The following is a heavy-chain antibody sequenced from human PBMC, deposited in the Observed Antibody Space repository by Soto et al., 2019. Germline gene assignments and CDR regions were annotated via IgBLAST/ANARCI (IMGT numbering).Heavy chain of an antibody. CDR3: ARSPVDTAMINWFDP. CDR2: IYYSGST. V-gene: IGHV4-61*01. J-gene: IGHJ5*02. CDR1: GGSVSSGNYY. Sequence: QVQLQESGPGLVKPSETLSLTCTVSGGSVSSGNYYWSWIRQPPGKGLEWIGYIYYSGSTNYSPSLKSRVTISVDMSKTQFDLKLTSVTAADTALYHCARSPVDTAMINWFDPWGQGTLVTVSS. D-gene: IGHD5-18*01.